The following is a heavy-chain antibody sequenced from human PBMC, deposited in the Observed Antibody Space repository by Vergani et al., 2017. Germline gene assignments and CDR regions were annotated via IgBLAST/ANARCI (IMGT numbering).Heavy chain of an antibody. CDR3: AKDLNPIFGWDFDY. Sequence: VQLVQSGAEVKKPGSSVKVSCKASGGTFSSYAMSWVRQAPGKGLEWVSAISGSGGSTYYADSVKGRFTISRDNSKNTLYLQMNSLRAEDTAVYYCAKDLNPIFGWDFDYWGQGTLVTVSS. CDR2: ISGSGGST. J-gene: IGHJ4*02. D-gene: IGHD3-3*01. CDR1: GGTFSSYA. V-gene: IGHV3-23*04.